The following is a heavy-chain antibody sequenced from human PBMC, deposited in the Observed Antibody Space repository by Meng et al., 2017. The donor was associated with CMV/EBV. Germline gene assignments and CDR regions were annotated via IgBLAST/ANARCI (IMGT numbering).Heavy chain of an antibody. Sequence: ESLKISCGAPGFTFSSYWMSWVRQAPGKGLEWVANIKQDGSDKYYVDSVKGRFTISRDNAKSSLYLQMNSLRAEDTAVYYCAREAEGGSYYFDYWGQGTLVTVSS. V-gene: IGHV3-7*01. D-gene: IGHD1-26*01. CDR1: GFTFSSYW. J-gene: IGHJ4*02. CDR3: AREAEGGSYYFDY. CDR2: IKQDGSDK.